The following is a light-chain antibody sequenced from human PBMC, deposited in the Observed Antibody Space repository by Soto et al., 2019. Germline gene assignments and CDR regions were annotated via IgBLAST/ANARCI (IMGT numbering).Light chain of an antibody. V-gene: IGLV1-44*01. CDR1: SSNVGSNA. CDR3: ATWDDSLNGHGV. CDR2: SND. J-gene: IGLJ3*02. Sequence: QSVLTQAHSASGTPGKRVTISCSGTSSNVGSNAVSWYQQLPGTAPKLLIYSNDQRPSWAPDRFSASKSGSSASLAISGLLSEDEADYYCATWDDSLNGHGVFGGGTKLTVL.